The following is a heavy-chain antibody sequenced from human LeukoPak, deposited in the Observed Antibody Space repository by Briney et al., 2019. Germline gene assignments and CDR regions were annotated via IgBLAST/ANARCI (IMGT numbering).Heavy chain of an antibody. CDR1: GFTVSSNY. Sequence: PGGSLRLSCAASGFTVSSNYMSWVRQAPGKGLEWVSVIYSGGSTYYADSVKGRFTISRDNSKNTLYLQMNSLRAGDTAVYYCARAEVYYYDSSGYYRNYYYYYGMDVWGQGTTVTVSS. V-gene: IGHV3-66*01. CDR3: ARAEVYYYDSSGYYRNYYYYYGMDV. CDR2: IYSGGST. J-gene: IGHJ6*02. D-gene: IGHD3-22*01.